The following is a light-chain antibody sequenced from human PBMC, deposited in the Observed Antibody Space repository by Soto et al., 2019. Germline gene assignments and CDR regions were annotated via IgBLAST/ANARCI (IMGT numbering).Light chain of an antibody. CDR1: QSVSTY. CDR3: QHRSNWPRT. J-gene: IGKJ2*01. V-gene: IGKV3-11*01. Sequence: EIVLTQSPATLSLSPGERATLSCRASQSVSTYLAWYQQKPGQAPRLLIYDASNGATGIPARFSGSGSGTDFTLTISSLEPEDFAVYYCQHRSNWPRTFGQGTKLEIK. CDR2: DAS.